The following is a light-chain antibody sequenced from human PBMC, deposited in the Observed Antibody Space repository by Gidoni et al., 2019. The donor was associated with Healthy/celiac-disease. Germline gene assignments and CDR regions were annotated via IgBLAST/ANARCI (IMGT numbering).Light chain of an antibody. CDR1: QSVLYNSNNKNY. Sequence: DIVMTQSPDSLAVSLGERATINCKSTQSVLYNSNNKNYLAWYQQKPGQPPKLLLYWASPRESGVPDRFSGSGSGKDFTLTISSLQAEDVAVYYCQQYYSLPLTFGGGTKVEIK. J-gene: IGKJ4*01. V-gene: IGKV4-1*01. CDR3: QQYYSLPLT. CDR2: WAS.